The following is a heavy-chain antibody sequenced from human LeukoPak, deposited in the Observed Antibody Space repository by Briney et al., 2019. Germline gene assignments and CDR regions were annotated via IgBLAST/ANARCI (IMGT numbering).Heavy chain of an antibody. CDR1: GGTFSGYA. J-gene: IGHJ4*02. CDR3: ARVGLGYSYDYRLDY. D-gene: IGHD5-18*01. CDR2: IIPILGIA. V-gene: IGHV1-69*04. Sequence: SVKVSCKASGGTFSGYAISWVRQAPGQGLEWMGRIIPILGIANYAQKFQGRVTITADKSTSTAYMELSSLRSEDTAVYYCARVGLGYSYDYRLDYWGQGTLVTVSS.